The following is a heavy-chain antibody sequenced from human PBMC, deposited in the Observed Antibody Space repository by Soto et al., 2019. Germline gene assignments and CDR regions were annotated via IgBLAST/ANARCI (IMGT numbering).Heavy chain of an antibody. D-gene: IGHD1-26*01. CDR3: ARRWELQTSGYYYGMDV. CDR1: GFTFSSYI. J-gene: IGHJ6*02. CDR2: ISSSSITI. Sequence: EVQLVESGGGLVQPGGSLRLSCAASGFTFSSYIMNWVRQAPGKGLEWVSYISSSSITIYYADSVKGRFTISRDNAKNALYLQMNSLRDEDTAVYYCARRWELQTSGYYYGMDVWGQGTTVTVSS. V-gene: IGHV3-48*02.